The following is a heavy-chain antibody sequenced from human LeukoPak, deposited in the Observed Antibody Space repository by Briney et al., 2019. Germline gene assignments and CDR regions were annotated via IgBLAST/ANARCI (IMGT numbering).Heavy chain of an antibody. J-gene: IGHJ4*02. CDR3: AKTGNPATGDY. Sequence: GGSLRLSCAASGLTVSSNYMSWVRQAPGKGLEWVSVIYSGGSTYYADSVKGRFTIPRDNSKNTLYLQMNSLRAEDTAVYYCAKTGNPATGDYWGQGTLVTVSS. CDR2: IYSGGST. D-gene: IGHD1-1*01. CDR1: GLTVSSNY. V-gene: IGHV3-53*01.